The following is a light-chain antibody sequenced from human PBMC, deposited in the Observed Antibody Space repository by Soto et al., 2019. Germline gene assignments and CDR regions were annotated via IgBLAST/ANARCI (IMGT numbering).Light chain of an antibody. J-gene: IGKJ1*01. CDR2: DAS. CDR1: QSVSRT. V-gene: IGKV3-11*01. CDR3: QQRFNWPQT. Sequence: EVVLTQSPATLSLSPGERANLSCRTSQSVSRTLAWYQQKSGQAPRLLIYDASNRATGIPTRFSGSGSGTDFTLAISSLEPEDFAVYYCQQRFNWPQTFCQGPKVEIK.